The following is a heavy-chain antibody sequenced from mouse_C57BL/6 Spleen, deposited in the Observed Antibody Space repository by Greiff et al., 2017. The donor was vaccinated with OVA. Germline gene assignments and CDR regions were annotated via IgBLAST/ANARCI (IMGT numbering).Heavy chain of an antibody. CDR2: INPYNGGT. D-gene: IGHD1-1*01. CDR1: GYTFTDYY. V-gene: IGHV1-19*01. Sequence: EVQLQQSGPVLVKPGASVKMSCKASGYTFTDYYMNWVKQSHGKSLEWIGVINPYNGGTSYNQKFKGKATLTVDKSSRTAYMELNSLTSEDSAVYYCARYPAVGATNAMDCWGQGTSVTVSS. J-gene: IGHJ4*01. CDR3: ARYPAVGATNAMDC.